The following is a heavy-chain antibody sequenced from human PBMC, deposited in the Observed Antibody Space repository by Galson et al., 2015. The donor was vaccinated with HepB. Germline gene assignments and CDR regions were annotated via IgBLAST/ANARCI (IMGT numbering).Heavy chain of an antibody. D-gene: IGHD6-19*01. Sequence: QSGAEVKKPGESLRISCKASGYTFTSYDINWVRQTPGQGLEWMGWISAYKGNTNYAQKLQGRVTMTTDTSTSTAYMELRSLRSDDTAVYYCARDGGDSSGLDYWGQGTMVIVSS. CDR2: ISAYKGNT. J-gene: IGHJ4*02. CDR1: GYTFTSYD. CDR3: ARDGGDSSGLDY. V-gene: IGHV1-18*01.